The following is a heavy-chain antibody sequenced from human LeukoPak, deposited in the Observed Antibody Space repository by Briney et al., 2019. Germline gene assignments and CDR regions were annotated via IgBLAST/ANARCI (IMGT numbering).Heavy chain of an antibody. CDR2: IKQDRSEK. J-gene: IGHJ2*01. CDR3: AREGGAVAGTLVVYFDL. V-gene: IGHV3-7*01. D-gene: IGHD6-19*01. CDR1: GFTFSSYW. Sequence: GGSLRLSCAASGFTFSSYWMSWVRQAPGEGLEWVANIKQDRSEKYYVDSVKGRFTISRDNAKNSLYLQMNSLRAEDTAVYYCAREGGAVAGTLVVYFDLWGRGTLVTVSS.